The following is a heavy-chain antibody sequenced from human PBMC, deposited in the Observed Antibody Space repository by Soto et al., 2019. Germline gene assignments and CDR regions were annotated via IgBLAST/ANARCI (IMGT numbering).Heavy chain of an antibody. V-gene: IGHV3-23*01. CDR2: ISGGGDAT. CDR1: GFTFISYP. J-gene: IGHJ2*01. D-gene: IGHD3-10*01. CDR3: ARKVPGSTTRPDYWYFDI. Sequence: EVQLLESGGGLVQPGGSLRLSCAASGFTFISYPMNWFRQAPGKGLQWVSAISGGGDATFYADSVKGRFTLSREKSRNTVTLQMNSLGADDTAVYYCARKVPGSTTRPDYWYFDIWGRGTLVTVSS.